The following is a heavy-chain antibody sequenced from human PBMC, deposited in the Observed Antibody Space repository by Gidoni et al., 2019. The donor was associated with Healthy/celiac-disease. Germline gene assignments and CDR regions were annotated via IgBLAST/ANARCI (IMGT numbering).Heavy chain of an antibody. D-gene: IGHD2-8*01. CDR1: GYTFTSYY. V-gene: IGHV1-46*01. CDR2: INPSGGST. Sequence: QVQLVQSGAEVKKPGASVKVSCEASGYTFTSYYMHWVRQAPGQGLEWMGIINPSGGSTSYAQKFKGRVTMTRDTSTSTVYMELSSLRSEDTAVYYCARDHYCTNGVCPPYYGMDVWGQGTTVTVSS. J-gene: IGHJ6*02. CDR3: ARDHYCTNGVCPPYYGMDV.